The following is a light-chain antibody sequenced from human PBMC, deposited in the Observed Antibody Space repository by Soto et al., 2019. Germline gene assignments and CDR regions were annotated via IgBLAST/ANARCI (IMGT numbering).Light chain of an antibody. J-gene: IGKJ3*01. CDR2: GAS. Sequence: EIVMTQSPATLSVSPGERATLSCRASQSVSSSLAWYQQKPGQAPRLLIYGASTRATGIPARFSGSGSGTEFTLTISSLQSEDFAVYYCQQCSDWPLTFGPGTRVDIK. CDR3: QQCSDWPLT. V-gene: IGKV3-15*01. CDR1: QSVSSS.